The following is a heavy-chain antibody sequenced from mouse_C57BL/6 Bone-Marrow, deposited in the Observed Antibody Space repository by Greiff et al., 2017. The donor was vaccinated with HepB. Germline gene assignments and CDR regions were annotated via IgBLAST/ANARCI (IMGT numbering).Heavy chain of an antibody. CDR3: ARGRGRAIEWFAY. CDR1: GYTFTSYW. CDR2: IYPNSGST. V-gene: IGHV1-64*01. Sequence: QVQLQQPGAELVKPGASVKLSCKASGYTFTSYWMHWVKQRPGQGLEWIGMIYPNSGSTNYNEKFKSKATLTVDKSSSTAYMQLSSLTSEDSAVYYCARGRGRAIEWFAYWGPGTLVTVSA. D-gene: IGHD2-12*01. J-gene: IGHJ3*01.